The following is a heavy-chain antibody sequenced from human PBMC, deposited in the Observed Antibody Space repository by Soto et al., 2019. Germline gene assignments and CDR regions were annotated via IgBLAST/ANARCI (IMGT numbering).Heavy chain of an antibody. CDR3: AKGRYSYDSSGHDY. V-gene: IGHV3-23*01. Sequence: EVQLLESGGGLVQPGGSLRLSCAASGFAFSSHAMNWVRQAPGKGLEWVSGISGSGGRTYYADSVKGRFTISRDNSKNTLDLQMNSLRAEDTGVYYCAKGRYSYDSSGHDYWGLGTLVTVSS. CDR1: GFAFSSHA. CDR2: ISGSGGRT. J-gene: IGHJ4*02. D-gene: IGHD3-22*01.